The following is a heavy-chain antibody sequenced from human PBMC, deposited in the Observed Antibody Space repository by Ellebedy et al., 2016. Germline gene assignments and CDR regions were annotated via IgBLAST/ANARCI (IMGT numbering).Heavy chain of an antibody. V-gene: IGHV3-30*04. CDR3: AKDYASQWELLDY. J-gene: IGHJ4*02. Sequence: GGSLRLXXAASGFTFSSYAMHWVRQAPGKGLEWVAVISYDGSNKYYADSVKGRFTISRDNSKNTLYLQMNSLRAEDTAVYYCAKDYASQWELLDYWGQGTLVTVSS. D-gene: IGHD1-26*01. CDR1: GFTFSSYA. CDR2: ISYDGSNK.